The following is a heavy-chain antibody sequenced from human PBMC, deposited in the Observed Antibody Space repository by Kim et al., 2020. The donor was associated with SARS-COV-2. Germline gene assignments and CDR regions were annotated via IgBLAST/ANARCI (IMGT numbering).Heavy chain of an antibody. CDR3: ARRATMVRGVPFDY. D-gene: IGHD3-10*01. Sequence: NPSLKSRVTISVDTSKNQFSLKLNSVTAADTAVYYCARRATMVRGVPFDYWGQGTLVTVSS. V-gene: IGHV4-39*01. J-gene: IGHJ4*02.